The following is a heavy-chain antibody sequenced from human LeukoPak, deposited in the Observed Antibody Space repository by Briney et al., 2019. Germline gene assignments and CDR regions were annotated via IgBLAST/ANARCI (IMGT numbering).Heavy chain of an antibody. CDR3: ARQDGAAKFYFDY. CDR2: IHPGDSDT. D-gene: IGHD5-24*01. Sequence: GESLKISCKGSGYSFTNYWIGWVRQMPGKGLEWMGVIHPGDSDTRYSPSFQGQVTISADKSVSTAYLQWSSLKASDTAMYYCARQDGAAKFYFDYWGQGTLVTVSS. CDR1: GYSFTNYW. V-gene: IGHV5-51*01. J-gene: IGHJ4*02.